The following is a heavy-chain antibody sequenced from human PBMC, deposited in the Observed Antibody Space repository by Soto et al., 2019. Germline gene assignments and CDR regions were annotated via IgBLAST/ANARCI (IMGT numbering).Heavy chain of an antibody. Sequence: QVPLVQSGAEVKKPGASVKVSCKASGYTFTSYGISWVRQAPGQGLEWMGWISAYNGNTNYAQKLQGRVTMTTDTSTSTAYMELRSLRSDDTAVYSCARDLRVNYYGSGSPGYWGQGTLVTVSS. CDR2: ISAYNGNT. CDR3: ARDLRVNYYGSGSPGY. J-gene: IGHJ4*02. V-gene: IGHV1-18*01. CDR1: GYTFTSYG. D-gene: IGHD3-10*01.